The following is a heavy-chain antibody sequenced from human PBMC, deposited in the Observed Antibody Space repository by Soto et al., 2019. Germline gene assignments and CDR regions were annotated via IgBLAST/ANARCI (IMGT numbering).Heavy chain of an antibody. J-gene: IGHJ5*02. Sequence: QLQLQESGSGLVKPSQTLSLTCAVSGGSISSGGYSWSWIRQPPGKGLEWIGYIYHSGSTYYNPSLKSRVTISVDRSKNQFSLKLSSVTATDTAVYYCARDGSVAGNWFDPWGQGTLVTVSS. CDR1: GGSISSGGYS. D-gene: IGHD5-12*01. CDR2: IYHSGST. CDR3: ARDGSVAGNWFDP. V-gene: IGHV4-30-2*01.